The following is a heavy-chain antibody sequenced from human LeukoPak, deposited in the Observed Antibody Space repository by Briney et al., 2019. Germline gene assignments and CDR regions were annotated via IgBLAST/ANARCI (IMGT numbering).Heavy chain of an antibody. J-gene: IGHJ5*02. V-gene: IGHV3-15*04. CDR2: IASKTDGGTT. Sequence: PGGSLRLSCAASGLTVTNAWMNWVRQAPGKGLEWVGRIASKTDGGTTDYAAPVKGRFTISRDDSKNTLFLQMNSLRAEDTAVYYCARRVAGGWFDPWGQGTLVTVSS. CDR3: ARRVAGGWFDP. CDR1: GLTVTNAW. D-gene: IGHD6-19*01.